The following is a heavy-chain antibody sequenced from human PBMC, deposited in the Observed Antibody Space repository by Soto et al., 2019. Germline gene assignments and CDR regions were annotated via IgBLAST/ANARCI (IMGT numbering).Heavy chain of an antibody. CDR3: ARGALISYTIDY. V-gene: IGHV1-2*04. CDR2: INPNIGGT. J-gene: IGHJ4*02. Sequence: EASVKVSCKASGYTFTGYYMHLVRQAPVQVLELIVWINPNIGGTNYAQKFQGWFTMTRYTCIITCYIELSRIRTVDTAVYYCARGALISYTIDYWGQGNLVTVSS. D-gene: IGHD3-16*01. CDR1: GYTFTGYY.